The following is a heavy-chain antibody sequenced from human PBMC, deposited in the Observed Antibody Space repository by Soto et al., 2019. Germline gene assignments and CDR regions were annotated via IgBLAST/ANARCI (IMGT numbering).Heavy chain of an antibody. J-gene: IGHJ6*02. D-gene: IGHD3-10*01. CDR3: ARDYYGSTYYGMDV. V-gene: IGHV1-69*06. CDR2: IIPIFGTA. CDR1: GGTFSSYA. Sequence: ASVKVSCKASGGTFSSYAISWVRQAPGQGLEWMGGIIPIFGTANYAQKFQGRVTITADKSTSTAYMELSSLRSEDTAVYYCARDYYGSTYYGMDVWGQGTTVTVSS.